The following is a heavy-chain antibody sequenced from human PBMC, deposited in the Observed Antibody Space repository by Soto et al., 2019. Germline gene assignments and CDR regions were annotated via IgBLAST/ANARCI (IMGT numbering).Heavy chain of an antibody. CDR2: ISAYNGNT. J-gene: IGHJ6*02. CDR1: GYALTSYG. V-gene: IGHV1-18*01. Sequence: ASVKVSCKASGYALTSYGISWVRQAPGQGLEWMGWISAYNGNTNYAQKLQGRVTMTTDTSTSTAYMELRSLRSDDTAVHYCDGTTAYFYGMDVWGQGTTVTVSS. D-gene: IGHD1-7*01. CDR3: DGTTAYFYGMDV.